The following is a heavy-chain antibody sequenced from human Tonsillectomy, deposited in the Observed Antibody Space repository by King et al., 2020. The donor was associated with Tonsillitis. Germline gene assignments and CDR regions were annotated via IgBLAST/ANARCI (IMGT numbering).Heavy chain of an antibody. D-gene: IGHD6-6*01. CDR1: GFTFSSYG. Sequence: VQLVESGGGLVHPGGSLRLSCAASGFTFSSYGMSWVRQAPGKGLEWVSGISESGGSTYYADSVKGRFTISRDNSKNTLYVKMNSLRAEDTAVYYCAKAPIATRQNYYHYYYMDVWGKGTTVTVS. J-gene: IGHJ6*03. CDR2: ISESGGST. CDR3: AKAPIATRQNYYHYYYMDV. V-gene: IGHV3-23*04.